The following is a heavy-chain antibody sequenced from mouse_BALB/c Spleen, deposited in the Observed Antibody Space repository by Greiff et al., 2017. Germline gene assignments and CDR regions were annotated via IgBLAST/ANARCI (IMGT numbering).Heavy chain of an antibody. CDR2: IDPANGNT. CDR1: GFNIKDTY. J-gene: IGHJ4*01. Sequence: DVQLQESGAELVKPGASVKLSCTASGFNIKDTYMHWVKQRPEQGLEWIGRIDPANGNTKYDPKFQGKATITADTSSNTAYLQLSSLTSEDTAVYYCARLRLRGYAMDYWGQGTSVTVSS. V-gene: IGHV14-3*02. D-gene: IGHD1-2*01. CDR3: ARLRLRGYAMDY.